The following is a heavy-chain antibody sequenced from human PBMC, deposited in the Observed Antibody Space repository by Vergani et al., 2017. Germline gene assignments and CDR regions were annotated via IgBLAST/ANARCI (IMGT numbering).Heavy chain of an antibody. CDR1: GFTFSSYA. Sequence: EVQLLESGGGLVQPGGSLRLSCAASGFTFSSYAMSWVRQAPGKGLEWVSAISGSGGSTYYADSVKGRFTISRDNSKNTLYLQMNSLRAEDTAVYYCARPRSKGPGIAAAGNYDYWGQGTLVTVSS. CDR2: ISGSGGST. J-gene: IGHJ4*02. CDR3: ARPRSKGPGIAAAGNYDY. V-gene: IGHV3-23*01. D-gene: IGHD6-13*01.